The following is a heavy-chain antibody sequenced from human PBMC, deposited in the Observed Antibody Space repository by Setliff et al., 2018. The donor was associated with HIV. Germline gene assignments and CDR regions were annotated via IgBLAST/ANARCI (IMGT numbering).Heavy chain of an antibody. CDR1: GYRFTSYW. J-gene: IGHJ4*02. Sequence: PGESLKISCQGSGYRFTSYWIAWVRQMPGKGLEWMGIIYPGDSDTRYSPSFQGQVTISVDKSITTAYLQWSSLKASDTAMYYCAGGPILTGHRWGQGTLVTVSS. CDR3: AGGPILTGHR. D-gene: IGHD3-9*01. CDR2: IYPGDSDT. V-gene: IGHV5-51*01.